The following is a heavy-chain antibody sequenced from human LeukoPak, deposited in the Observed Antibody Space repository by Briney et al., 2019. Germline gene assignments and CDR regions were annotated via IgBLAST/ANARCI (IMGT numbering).Heavy chain of an antibody. D-gene: IGHD3-10*01. CDR3: AKSVRGSNYYYYYGLDV. V-gene: IGHV3-30*18. CDR2: VSYDGSNK. Sequence: GGSLRLSCAASGFTFSSYGMHWVGQAPGKGLEWVAVVSYDGSNKYYADSVKGRFTISRDNSEKTLYLQMNSLRAEDTAVYYCAKSVRGSNYYYYYGLDVWGQGTAVTVSS. CDR1: GFTFSSYG. J-gene: IGHJ6*02.